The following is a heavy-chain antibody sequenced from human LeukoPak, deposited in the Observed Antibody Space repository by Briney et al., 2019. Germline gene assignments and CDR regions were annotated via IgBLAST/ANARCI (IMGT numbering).Heavy chain of an antibody. CDR3: ARIPYGGSGWFDP. CDR1: GGSFSGYY. Sequence: SETLSLTCAVYGGSFSGYYWSWIRQPPGKGLEWIGEINHSGSTNYNPSLKSRVTISVDTSKNQFSLKLSSVTAADTAVYYCARIPYGGSGWFDPWGQGTLVTVSS. D-gene: IGHD6-19*01. J-gene: IGHJ5*02. V-gene: IGHV4-34*01. CDR2: INHSGST.